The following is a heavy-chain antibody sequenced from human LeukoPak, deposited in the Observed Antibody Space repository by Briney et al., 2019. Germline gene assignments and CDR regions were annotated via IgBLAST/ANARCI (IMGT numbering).Heavy chain of an antibody. V-gene: IGHV4-4*07. CDR2: IYTSGST. Sequence: SETLSLTYTVSGGSISSYYWSWIRRPAGKVLEWIGRIYTSGSTNYNPSLKSRVTMSVDTSKNQFSLKLSSVTAADTAVYYCASEYSSSYAFDIWGQGTMVTVSS. D-gene: IGHD6-6*01. J-gene: IGHJ3*02. CDR3: ASEYSSSYAFDI. CDR1: GGSISSYY.